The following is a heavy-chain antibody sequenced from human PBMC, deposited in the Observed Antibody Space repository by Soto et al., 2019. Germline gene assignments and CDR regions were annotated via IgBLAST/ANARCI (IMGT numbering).Heavy chain of an antibody. J-gene: IGHJ6*02. CDR3: ARDRAITGTSHIYYYYFGVDA. CDR1: VFTFSSYS. Sequence: GSLRLSCAASVFTFSSYSMNWVRQAPGKGLEWVSSISSSSSYIYYADSVKGRFTISRDNAKNSLYLQMNSLRAEDTAVYYCARDRAITGTSHIYYYYFGVDAWGQGTTVTVSS. CDR2: ISSSSSYI. V-gene: IGHV3-21*01. D-gene: IGHD1-7*01.